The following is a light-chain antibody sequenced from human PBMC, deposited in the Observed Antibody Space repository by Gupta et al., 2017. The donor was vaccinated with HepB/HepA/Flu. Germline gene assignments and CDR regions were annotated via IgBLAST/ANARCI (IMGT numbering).Light chain of an antibody. Sequence: DIVLTQSPGTLSLSPGERATLSCRASQSVSSNFLAWYQQKPGQAPRLLIYGASSRAAGIPDRFSGSGSGTDFTLTISRLEPEDFAVYYCQQDANSPWTFGQGTKVEIK. CDR1: QSVSSNF. CDR3: QQDANSPWT. V-gene: IGKV3-20*01. CDR2: GAS. J-gene: IGKJ1*01.